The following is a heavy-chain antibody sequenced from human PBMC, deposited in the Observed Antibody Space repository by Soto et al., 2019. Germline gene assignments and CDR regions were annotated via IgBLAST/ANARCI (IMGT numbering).Heavy chain of an antibody. Sequence: EGQLLQSGGDLVQPGGSLRLSCAGSGLTLRSYAMTWIRQTPEKGLEWVSTITGRSAVPSYADSVNGRFTVSRDNSKNTVYLQMNSLRPDDTAIYYCAKGGPFTGGFDPGGQGTLVTVSA. CDR1: GLTLRSYA. D-gene: IGHD3-16*01. CDR3: AKGGPFTGGFDP. J-gene: IGHJ5*02. V-gene: IGHV3-23*01. CDR2: ITGRSAVP.